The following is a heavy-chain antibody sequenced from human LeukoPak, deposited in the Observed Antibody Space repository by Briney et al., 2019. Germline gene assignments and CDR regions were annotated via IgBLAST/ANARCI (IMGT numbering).Heavy chain of an antibody. J-gene: IGHJ4*02. CDR1: GFTFSSYA. Sequence: GGSLRLSCAASGFTFSSYAMSWVRQAPGKGLEWVSGISGSGGSTYYADSVKGRFTISRDNSKNTLYLQMNSLRAEDTAVSYCAKRWGDDTYYFDFWGQGNLLTVSS. CDR2: ISGSGGST. CDR3: AKRWGDDTYYFDF. V-gene: IGHV3-23*01. D-gene: IGHD3-10*01.